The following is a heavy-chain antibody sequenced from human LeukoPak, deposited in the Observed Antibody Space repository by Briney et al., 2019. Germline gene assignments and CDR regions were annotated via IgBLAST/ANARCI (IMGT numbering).Heavy chain of an antibody. CDR1: GYTFTSYD. D-gene: IGHD3-10*01. J-gene: IGHJ6*02. CDR2: MNPNSGNT. CDR3: AMGTSLRGDDYYAMDV. V-gene: IGHV1-8*01. Sequence: ASVKVSCKASGYTFTSYDINWVRQATGQGLEWMGWMNPNSGNTGYAQKFQGRVTMTRNTSISTAYMELSSLRSEDTAVYYCAMGTSLRGDDYYAMDVWGQGTTITVSS.